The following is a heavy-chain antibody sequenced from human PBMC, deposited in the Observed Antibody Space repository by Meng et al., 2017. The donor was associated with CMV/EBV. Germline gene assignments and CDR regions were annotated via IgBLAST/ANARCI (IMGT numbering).Heavy chain of an antibody. CDR1: FSRLR. V-gene: IGHV3-21*01. CDR3: ARDLKPDIVVVPAAYYFDY. CDR2: IGSSSSYI. Sequence: FSRLRINWGRQDSGKGLEWVSSIGSSSSYIYYADSVRGRFTISRDNAKNSLYLQMNSLRAEDTAVYYCARDLKPDIVVVPAAYYFDYWGQGTLVTVSS. J-gene: IGHJ4*02. D-gene: IGHD2-2*01.